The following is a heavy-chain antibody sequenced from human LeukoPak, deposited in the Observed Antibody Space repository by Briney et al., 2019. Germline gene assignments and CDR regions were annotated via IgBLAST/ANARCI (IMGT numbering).Heavy chain of an antibody. D-gene: IGHD5-18*01. Sequence: GGSLRLSCAASGFTFSRNSMNWVRQAPGKGLEWVAAISGNGLGTYYADSVKGRFNISRDNSRNTLYLQMNSLRIEDTAFYYCAKDANYLRSSGYLIPIDFWGQGTLVTVSS. CDR1: GFTFSRNS. V-gene: IGHV3-23*01. CDR3: AKDANYLRSSGYLIPIDF. J-gene: IGHJ4*02. CDR2: ISGNGLGT.